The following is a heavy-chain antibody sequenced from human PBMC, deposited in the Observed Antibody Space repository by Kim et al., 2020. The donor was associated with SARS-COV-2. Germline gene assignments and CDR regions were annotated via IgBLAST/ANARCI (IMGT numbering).Heavy chain of an antibody. Sequence: NYAQKLQGRVTMTTDTSTSTAYMELRSLRSDDTAVYYCARIWVSGTIDYWGQGTLVTVSS. D-gene: IGHD1-1*01. J-gene: IGHJ4*02. CDR3: ARIWVSGTIDY. V-gene: IGHV1-18*01.